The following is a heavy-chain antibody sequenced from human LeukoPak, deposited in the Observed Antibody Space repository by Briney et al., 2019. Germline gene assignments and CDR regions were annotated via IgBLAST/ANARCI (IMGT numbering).Heavy chain of an antibody. V-gene: IGHV3-21*06. CDR2: ITSSSSYI. CDR1: GFTFSSYS. Sequence: GGSLRLSCAASGFTFSSYSMNWVRQAPGKGLEWVSSITSSSSYIYYADSVRGRFTISRDNSNNMLYLQMNSLRPEDTAVYFCARDIRGPTGFDSSGRDTLDYWGQGTLVTVSS. CDR3: ARDIRGPTGFDSSGRDTLDY. D-gene: IGHD3-22*01. J-gene: IGHJ4*02.